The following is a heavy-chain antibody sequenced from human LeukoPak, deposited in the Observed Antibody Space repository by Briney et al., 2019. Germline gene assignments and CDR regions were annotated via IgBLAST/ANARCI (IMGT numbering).Heavy chain of an antibody. CDR3: ARELENDYYFDY. Sequence: SETLSLTCTVSGGSISSSSYYWGWIRQPPGKGLEWIGSIYYSGSTYYNPSLKSRVTISVDTSKNQFSLKLSSVTAADTAVYYCARELENDYYFDYWGQGTLVTVSS. CDR1: GGSISSSSYY. D-gene: IGHD3-16*01. V-gene: IGHV4-39*02. CDR2: IYYSGST. J-gene: IGHJ4*02.